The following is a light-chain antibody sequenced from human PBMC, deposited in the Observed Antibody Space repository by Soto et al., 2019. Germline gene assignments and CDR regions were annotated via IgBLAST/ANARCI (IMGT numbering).Light chain of an antibody. V-gene: IGLV1-51*02. CDR1: SSNIGNNY. CDR3: GTWDSSLSAGV. CDR2: ENN. J-gene: IGLJ1*01. Sequence: QSVLTQPPSVSAAPGQKVTISCSGSSSNIGNNYVSWYQQLPGTAPKLLIYENNKRPSGIPDRFSGSKSGTSATLGITGLQTGDEADYYCGTWDSSLSAGVFGTGTKVTFL.